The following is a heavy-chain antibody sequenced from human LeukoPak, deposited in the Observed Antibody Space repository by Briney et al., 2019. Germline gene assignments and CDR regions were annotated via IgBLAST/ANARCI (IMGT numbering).Heavy chain of an antibody. CDR3: ARAYYYGVPFDY. CDR2: ISYDGSNK. CDR1: GFTLSSYA. V-gene: IGHV3-30-3*01. Sequence: PGGSLRLSCAASGFTLSSYAMHWVRQAPGKGLEWVAVISYDGSNKYYADSVKGRFTISRDNSKNTLYLQMNSLRTEDTAVYYCARAYYYGVPFDYWGQGTLVTVSS. J-gene: IGHJ4*02. D-gene: IGHD3-22*01.